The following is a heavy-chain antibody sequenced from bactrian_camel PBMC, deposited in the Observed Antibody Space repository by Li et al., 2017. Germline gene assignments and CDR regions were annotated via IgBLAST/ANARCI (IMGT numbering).Heavy chain of an antibody. V-gene: IGHV3S53*01. J-gene: IGHJ6*01. CDR1: QYRYSRNY. D-gene: IGHD3*01. Sequence: VQLVESGGGSVQAGGSLRLSCAASQYRYSRNYLGWFRQAPGKEREGVATVGLDGQTTYADSVKGRFTISRDNAKNTLYLQMNSLKPEDTAMYYCAADRALDDDCYVGSLYTDFAYWGQGTQVTVS. CDR3: AADRALDDDCYVGSLYTDFAY. CDR2: VGLDGQT.